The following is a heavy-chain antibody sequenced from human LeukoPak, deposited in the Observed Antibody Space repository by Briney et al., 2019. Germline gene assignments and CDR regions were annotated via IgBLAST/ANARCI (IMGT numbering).Heavy chain of an antibody. V-gene: IGHV4-61*02. D-gene: IGHD5-18*01. Sequence: SETLSLTCTVSGGSISSGSYYWSWIRQPAGKGLEWIGRIYTSGSTNYNPSLKSRVTISVDTSKNQFSLKLSSVTAADTAVYYCASIYRIQLWSNNWFDPWGQGTLVTVSS. CDR3: ASIYRIQLWSNNWFDP. CDR2: IYTSGST. J-gene: IGHJ5*02. CDR1: GGSISSGSYY.